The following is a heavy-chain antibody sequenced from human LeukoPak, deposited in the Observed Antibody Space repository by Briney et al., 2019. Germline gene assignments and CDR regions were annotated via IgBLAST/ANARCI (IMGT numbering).Heavy chain of an antibody. J-gene: IGHJ3*02. V-gene: IGHV5-51*01. Sequence: LGESLKTLCKGSRYRFNSYWIGWVRQMPGKGLEWMGIIYPGDSDTRYSPSFQGQVTISADKSISTAYLQWSSLKASDTAMYYCARRPGVVIAIPQPLYAFDIWGQGTMVTVSS. CDR2: IYPGDSDT. CDR1: RYRFNSYW. CDR3: ARRPGVVIAIPQPLYAFDI. D-gene: IGHD2-21*01.